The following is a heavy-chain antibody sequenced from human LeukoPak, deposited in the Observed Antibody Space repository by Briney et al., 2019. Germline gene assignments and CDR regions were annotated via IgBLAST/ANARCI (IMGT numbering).Heavy chain of an antibody. Sequence: ASVKVSCKASGYTFTGYYMHWVRQAPGQGLEWMGWINPNSGGTNYAQKFQGRVTMTRDTSISTAYMGLSRLRSDDTAVYYCARDGPERGYSYGYGYYYYYMDVWGKGTTVTVSS. CDR2: INPNSGGT. CDR3: ARDGPERGYSYGYGYYYYYMDV. J-gene: IGHJ6*03. V-gene: IGHV1-2*02. D-gene: IGHD5-18*01. CDR1: GYTFTGYY.